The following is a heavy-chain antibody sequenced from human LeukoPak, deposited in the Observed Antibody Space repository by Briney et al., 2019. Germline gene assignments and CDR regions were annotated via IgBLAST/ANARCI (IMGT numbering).Heavy chain of an antibody. Sequence: GASVKVSCKASGYTFTHYFMHWVRQAPGQGLEWMGWINPNNGGTNYAQKFHGRVTMTRDMSISTAYMELSRLRSDDTAVYYCARSPDILTGENFDYWGQGTLVTVSS. CDR1: GYTFTHYF. V-gene: IGHV1-2*02. D-gene: IGHD3-9*01. J-gene: IGHJ4*02. CDR2: INPNNGGT. CDR3: ARSPDILTGENFDY.